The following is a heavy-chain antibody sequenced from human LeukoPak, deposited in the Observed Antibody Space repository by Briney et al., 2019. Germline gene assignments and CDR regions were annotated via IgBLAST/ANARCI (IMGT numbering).Heavy chain of an antibody. CDR3: ASSTYYYMDV. Sequence: GGSLRLSCAASGFPFSSYSMHWVRQAPGKGLKWVAGITYDGSNTIYADSVKGRFSISRDNAKNTLYLQMNSLRAEDTAVYYCASSTYYYMDVWGRETSVSV. J-gene: IGHJ6*03. CDR1: GFPFSSYS. V-gene: IGHV3-30*04. D-gene: IGHD2-2*01. CDR2: ITYDGSNT.